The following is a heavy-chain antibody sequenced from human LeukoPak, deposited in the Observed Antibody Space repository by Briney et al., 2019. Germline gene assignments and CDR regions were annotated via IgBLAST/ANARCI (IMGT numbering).Heavy chain of an antibody. D-gene: IGHD6-13*01. CDR3: ARDKFGGSSSLIDY. Sequence: GGSLRLSCAASGFAFSGSSMHWVRQAPGKGLEWVAVIWYDGSNKFYADSVKGRFTISRDNSKNTLYLQMNSLRVEDTAVYYCARDKFGGSSSLIDYWGQGTLVTVSS. CDR2: IWYDGSNK. V-gene: IGHV3-33*08. CDR1: GFAFSGSS. J-gene: IGHJ4*02.